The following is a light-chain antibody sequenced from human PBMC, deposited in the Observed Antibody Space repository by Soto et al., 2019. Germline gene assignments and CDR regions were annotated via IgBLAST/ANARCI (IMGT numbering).Light chain of an antibody. CDR1: QSVSSSSY. Sequence: EIVLTQSPGTLSLSPGERATLSCRASQSVSSSSYLAWYQQTPGQAPRLLIYVASSRATGIPDRFSGSGSGTDFTLTISRLEPEDFAVYYCHQYGRSPSYTFGQGTKLEIK. J-gene: IGKJ2*01. CDR3: HQYGRSPSYT. V-gene: IGKV3-20*01. CDR2: VAS.